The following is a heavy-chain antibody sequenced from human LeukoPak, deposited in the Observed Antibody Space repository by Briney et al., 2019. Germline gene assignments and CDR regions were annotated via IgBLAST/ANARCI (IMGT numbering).Heavy chain of an antibody. CDR2: ISAYNGNT. J-gene: IGHJ4*02. CDR1: GYTFTSYG. V-gene: IGHV1-18*01. CDR3: ARAWWYYDSSRLLDY. Sequence: ASVKVSCKASGYTFTSYGISWVRQAPGQGLEWMGWISAYNGNTNYAQKLQGRVTMTTDTSTSTAYMELRSLRSDDTAVYYCARAWWYYDSSRLLDYWGQGTLVTVSS. D-gene: IGHD3-22*01.